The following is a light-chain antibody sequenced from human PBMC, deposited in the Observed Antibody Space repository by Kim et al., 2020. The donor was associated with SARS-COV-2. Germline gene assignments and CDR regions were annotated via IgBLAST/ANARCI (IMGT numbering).Light chain of an antibody. J-gene: IGKJ2*01. CDR1: QSVSDNF. V-gene: IGKV3-20*01. CDR3: QQYGDSPPT. Sequence: EIVLTQSPGTLSLSPGERATLSCRASQSVSDNFLAWYQKKPGQAPRLLIYGASRRATGIPDSFTGSGSGTEFTLTISRVESEDFAMFFCQQYGDSPPTFGQGTQLE. CDR2: GAS.